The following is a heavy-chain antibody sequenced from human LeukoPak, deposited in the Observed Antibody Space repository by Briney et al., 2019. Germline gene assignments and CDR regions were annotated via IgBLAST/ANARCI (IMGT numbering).Heavy chain of an antibody. V-gene: IGHV3-21*01. CDR3: VRDLVRGVHPVFYFDP. J-gene: IGHJ2*01. Sequence: GGSLRLSCTASGFPFSDYSMNWVRQAPGKGLEWFSSISGSSDYIYSADSVNGRFTISRDNAKNSLYLQMTSLRAEDTAVYFCVRDLVRGVHPVFYFDPWGRGTLVTVSS. CDR1: GFPFSDYS. D-gene: IGHD3-10*01. CDR2: ISGSSDYI.